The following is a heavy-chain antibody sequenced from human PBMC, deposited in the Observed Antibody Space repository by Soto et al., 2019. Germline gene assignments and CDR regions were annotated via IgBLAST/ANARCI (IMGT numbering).Heavy chain of an antibody. V-gene: IGHV4-59*01. D-gene: IGHD4-17*01. J-gene: IGHJ4*02. CDR1: GSSISPFY. CDR2: IYYTGST. CDR3: TRVGGYYGDYPNIDY. Sequence: QVQLQESGPGLVKPSETLSLTCTVSGSSISPFYWSWIRQPPGKGLEWIGYIYYTGSTKYNPSLTNRVTVSLGTSRNQRSLKLSSVTAADTAVYYCTRVGGYYGDYPNIDYWGPGTLVAVSS.